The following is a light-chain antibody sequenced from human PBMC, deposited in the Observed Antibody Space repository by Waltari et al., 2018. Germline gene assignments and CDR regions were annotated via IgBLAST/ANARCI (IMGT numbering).Light chain of an antibody. J-gene: IGLJ3*02. CDR3: SAWDKDLVAVV. CDR2: RSD. CDR1: RKNVGNKG. Sequence: QAGLIQPPSVSRALGQTATPTCAGNRKNVGNKGVAWLQQHQGHPPKLLSYRSDNRPSGISERFSASRSGNTASLTITGLQADDEADYYCSAWDKDLVAVVFGGGTKLTVL. V-gene: IGLV10-54*04.